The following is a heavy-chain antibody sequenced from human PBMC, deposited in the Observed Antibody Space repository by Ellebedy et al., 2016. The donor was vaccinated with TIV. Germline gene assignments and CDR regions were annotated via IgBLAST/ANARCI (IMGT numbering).Heavy chain of an antibody. Sequence: ASVKVSCXASGYTFSGYYIHWVRQAPGQGLEWMGWINPNSGGTNYAQKFQGRVTMTRDTSISTAYMELSRLRSDDTAVYYCARDLGYYDFWSGYVSAFDIWGQGTMVTVSS. D-gene: IGHD3-3*01. V-gene: IGHV1-2*02. CDR3: ARDLGYYDFWSGYVSAFDI. CDR1: GYTFSGYY. J-gene: IGHJ3*02. CDR2: INPNSGGT.